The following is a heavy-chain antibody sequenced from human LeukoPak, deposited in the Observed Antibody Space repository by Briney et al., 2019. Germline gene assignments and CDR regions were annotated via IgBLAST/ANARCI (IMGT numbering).Heavy chain of an antibody. D-gene: IGHD2-15*01. J-gene: IGHJ3*02. CDR3: AREGSCSGGSCYVAFDI. V-gene: IGHV4-39*07. CDR1: GGSISSSSYY. Sequence: PSETLSLTCTVSGGSISSSSYYWGWIRQPPGKGLEWIGEINHSGSTNYNPSLKSRVTISVDTSKNQFSLKLSSVTAADTAVYYCAREGSCSGGSCYVAFDIWGQGTMVTVSS. CDR2: INHSGST.